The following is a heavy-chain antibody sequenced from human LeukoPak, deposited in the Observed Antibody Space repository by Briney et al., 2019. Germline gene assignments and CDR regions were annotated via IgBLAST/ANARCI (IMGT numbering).Heavy chain of an antibody. D-gene: IGHD3-3*01. Sequence: SVKVSCKASGGTFSSYAISWVRQAPGQGLEWMGGIIPIFGTANYAQKFQGRVTITADKSTSTAYMELSSLRSEDTAVYYCARDRGSGYYTGYYYYYGMDVWGQGTTVTVSS. CDR1: GGTFSSYA. CDR3: ARDRGSGYYTGYYYYYGMDV. CDR2: IIPIFGTA. V-gene: IGHV1-69*06. J-gene: IGHJ6*02.